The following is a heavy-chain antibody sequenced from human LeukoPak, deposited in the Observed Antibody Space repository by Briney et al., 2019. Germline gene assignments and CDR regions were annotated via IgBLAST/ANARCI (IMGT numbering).Heavy chain of an antibody. CDR2: INPSGGST. V-gene: IGHV1-46*01. CDR1: GYTFTSYY. J-gene: IGHJ4*02. Sequence: ASVKVSCKASGYTFTSYYMHWVRQAPGQGLEWMGIINPSGGSTSYAQKFQGRVTMTRDTSTSTVYMELSSLRSEDTAVYYCAIVVVPAAPFDYWGQGTLVTVSS. D-gene: IGHD2-2*01. CDR3: AIVVVPAAPFDY.